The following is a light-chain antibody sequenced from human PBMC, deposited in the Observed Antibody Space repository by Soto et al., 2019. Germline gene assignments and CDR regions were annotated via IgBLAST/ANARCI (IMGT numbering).Light chain of an antibody. J-gene: IGLJ1*01. CDR3: CSYTTSSTYV. Sequence: QSVLTQPVSVSGSPGQSIAIFCTGTSSDVGAYNYVSWYQQHPGKAPKLMIYDVNNRPSGVSNRFSGSKSGNTASLTLSGLQAEDEADYYCCSYTTSSTYVFGTGTKVTVL. CDR2: DVN. V-gene: IGLV2-14*03. CDR1: SSDVGAYNY.